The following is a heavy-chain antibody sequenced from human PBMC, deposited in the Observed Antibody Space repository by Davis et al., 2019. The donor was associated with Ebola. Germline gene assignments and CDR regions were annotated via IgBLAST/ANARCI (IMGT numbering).Heavy chain of an antibody. CDR1: GFTFSTYG. CDR3: ARSRGSTVTPFDY. Sequence: PGGSLRLSCAASGFTFSTYGMHWVRQAPGKGLEWVSFIRYDGTDKYNADSVKGRFTISRDNAKDSLYLQMTSLRDEDTAVYYCARSRGSTVTPFDYWGQGTLVTVSS. V-gene: IGHV3-30*02. CDR2: IRYDGTDK. J-gene: IGHJ4*02. D-gene: IGHD4-17*01.